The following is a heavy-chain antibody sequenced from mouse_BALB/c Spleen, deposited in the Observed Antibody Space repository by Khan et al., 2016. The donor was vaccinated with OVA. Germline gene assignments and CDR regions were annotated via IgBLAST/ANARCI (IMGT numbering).Heavy chain of an antibody. CDR3: ARGNYYGYALDY. V-gene: IGHV3-2*02. CDR1: GYSITSNYA. CDR2: ISYSGST. Sequence: EVQLQESGPGLVKPSQSLSLTCTVNGYSITSNYAWNWIRQFPGNKLEWMGYISYSGSTNYHPSLKSRLSITRATSKNQFFLLLHSVTTEDSATYYCARGNYYGYALDYWGQGTSVTVSS. J-gene: IGHJ4*01. D-gene: IGHD1-1*01.